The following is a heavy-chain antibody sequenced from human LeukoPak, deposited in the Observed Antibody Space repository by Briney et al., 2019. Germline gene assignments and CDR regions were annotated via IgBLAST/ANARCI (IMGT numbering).Heavy chain of an antibody. CDR1: GFTFSSYW. CDR3: ARPVVYSSGEIDY. D-gene: IGHD6-19*01. CDR2: IKQYGSEK. J-gene: IGHJ4*02. V-gene: IGHV3-7*01. Sequence: GGSLRLSCAASGFTFSSYWMSWVRQAPGKGLEWVANIKQYGSEKYYVDSVKGRFTISRDNAKNSLYLQMNSLRAEDTAVYYCARPVVYSSGEIDYWGQGTLVTVSS.